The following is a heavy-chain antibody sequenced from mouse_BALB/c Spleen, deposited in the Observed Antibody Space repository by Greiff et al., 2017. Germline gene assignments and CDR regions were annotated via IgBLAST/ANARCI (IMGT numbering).Heavy chain of an antibody. Sequence: QVQLQQSGPGLVAPSQSLSITCTASGFSLSSYGVHWVRQPPGKGLEWLAVIWAGGSTNYYSAIMSRLSISKENYKSQVFLKMNSLQTDDKAVYYCARNGNGSMDGWGEGTSVTVSS. CDR1: GFSLSSYG. J-gene: IGHJ4*01. V-gene: IGHV2-9*02. CDR2: IWAGGST. CDR3: ARNGNGSMDG.